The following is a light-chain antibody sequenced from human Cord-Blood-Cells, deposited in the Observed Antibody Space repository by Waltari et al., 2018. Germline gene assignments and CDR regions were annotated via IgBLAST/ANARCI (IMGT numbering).Light chain of an antibody. J-gene: IGKJ1*01. CDR2: AAS. CDR3: QKYNSAPWT. Sequence: DLQMTQSPSSLSASVGDRVPITCRARQGISNYLAWYQQKPGKVPKLLIYAASTLQSGVPSRFSGSGSGTDFTLNISSLQPEDVATYYCQKYNSAPWTFGQGTKVEI. CDR1: QGISNY. V-gene: IGKV1-27*01.